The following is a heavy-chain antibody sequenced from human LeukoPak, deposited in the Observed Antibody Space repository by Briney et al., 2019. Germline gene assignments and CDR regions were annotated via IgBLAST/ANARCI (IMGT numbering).Heavy chain of an antibody. D-gene: IGHD1-1*01. CDR3: ARRSGTGRYYYYYMDV. J-gene: IGHJ6*03. V-gene: IGHV1-2*02. CDR2: VNPNSGGT. CDR1: GYTFTGYY. Sequence: ASVKVSCKASGYTFTGYYMHWVRQAPGQGLEWMGWVNPNSGGTNYAQKFQGRVTMTRDTSISTAYMELSRLRSDDTAVYYCARRSGTGRYYYYYMDVWGKGTTVTISS.